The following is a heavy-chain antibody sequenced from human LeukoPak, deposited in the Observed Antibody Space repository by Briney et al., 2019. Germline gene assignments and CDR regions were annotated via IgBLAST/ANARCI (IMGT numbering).Heavy chain of an antibody. J-gene: IGHJ4*02. Sequence: QTGASLRLSCAASGFTFSNYWMNWVRQAPGKGLEWVVNIEQDGCEKNYVDSVKGRFTISRDNAKNTLYLQMNSLRAEDTAVYYCAGGLGWLIDYWGQGTLVTVSS. D-gene: IGHD2-15*01. CDR1: GFTFSNYW. CDR2: IEQDGCEK. V-gene: IGHV3-7*04. CDR3: AGGLGWLIDY.